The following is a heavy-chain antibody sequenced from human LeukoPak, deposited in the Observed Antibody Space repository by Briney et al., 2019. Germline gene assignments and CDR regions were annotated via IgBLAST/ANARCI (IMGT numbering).Heavy chain of an antibody. CDR3: AREDHSNYNY. J-gene: IGHJ4*02. V-gene: IGHV3-7*01. D-gene: IGHD4-11*01. CDR1: GFPFSSYW. CDR2: IKQDGGEK. Sequence: GGSLRLSCAASGFPFSSYWMSWVRQAPVKGLEWVANIKQDGGEKFYVDSVKGRFTISRDNAKNSLYLQMNSLRAEDTAVYYCAREDHSNYNYWGQGTLVTVSS.